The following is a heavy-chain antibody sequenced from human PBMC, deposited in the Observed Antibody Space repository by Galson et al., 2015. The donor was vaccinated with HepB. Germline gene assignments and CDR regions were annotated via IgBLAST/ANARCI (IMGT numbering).Heavy chain of an antibody. CDR3: ARWPHTFDY. Sequence: SLRLSCAASGFDFSDYYMSWVRQAPGKGLEWVANINKDGSEEYYLDSVKGRFTIPRDNVKNSLYLQMNSLRAEDTAVYFCARWPHTFDYWGQGALVTVSS. CDR1: GFDFSDYY. V-gene: IGHV3-7*01. CDR2: INKDGSEE. J-gene: IGHJ4*02.